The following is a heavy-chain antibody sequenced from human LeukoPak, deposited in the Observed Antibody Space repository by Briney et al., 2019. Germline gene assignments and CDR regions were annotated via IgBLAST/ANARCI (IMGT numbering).Heavy chain of an antibody. CDR3: ARHVGNTLYFLDY. V-gene: IGHV4-59*08. CDR1: GDSVSNYY. CDR2: SSYSGST. Sequence: PSETLSLSCTVSGDSVSNYYWSWLRQPPGKRLEWIGHSSYSGSTKYNPSLNSRVTLSVDTSKNQLSLKLSSVTAADTAVYYCARHVGNTLYFLDYWGQGRLVTVSS. J-gene: IGHJ4*02. D-gene: IGHD1/OR15-1a*01.